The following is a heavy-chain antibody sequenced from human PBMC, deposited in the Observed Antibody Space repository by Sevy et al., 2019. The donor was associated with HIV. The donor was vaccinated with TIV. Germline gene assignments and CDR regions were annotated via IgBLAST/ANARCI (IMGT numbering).Heavy chain of an antibody. CDR3: ARPTPRIAPSSAAFFDS. CDR1: GFTFSSFA. Sequence: GGSLRLSCAASGFASGFTFSSFAMSWVRQLPGKGLEWVSTINGRGGSTYYADSVKGRFTLSRDNSNNALFLQMDSLTPDDTALDYCARPTPRIAPSSAAFFDSWGHGTLVTVSS. V-gene: IGHV3-23*01. D-gene: IGHD6-6*01. CDR2: INGRGGST. J-gene: IGHJ4*01.